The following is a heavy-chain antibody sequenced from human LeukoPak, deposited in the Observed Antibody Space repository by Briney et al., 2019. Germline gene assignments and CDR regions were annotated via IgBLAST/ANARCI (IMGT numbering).Heavy chain of an antibody. CDR2: INHSGST. V-gene: IGHV4-34*01. J-gene: IGHJ4*02. Sequence: SETLSLTCAVYGGSFSGYYWSWIRQPPGKGLEWIGEINHSGSTNYNPSLKSRVTISVDTSKNQFSLKLSSVTAADTAVYYCARGTMTTVTYYFDYWGQGSLVTVSS. D-gene: IGHD4-17*01. CDR3: ARGTMTTVTYYFDY. CDR1: GGSFSGYY.